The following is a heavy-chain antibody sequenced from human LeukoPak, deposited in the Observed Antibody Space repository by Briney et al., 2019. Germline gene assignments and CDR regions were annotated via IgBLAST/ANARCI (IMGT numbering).Heavy chain of an antibody. Sequence: GASVKVSCKASGGTFSSYAISWVRQAPGQGLEWMGGIIPIFGTANYAQKFQGRVTITADESTSTAYMELSSLRSEDTAVYYCARLVGYYDSSGYYPGFDPWGQGTLVTVSS. D-gene: IGHD3-22*01. CDR2: IIPIFGTA. J-gene: IGHJ5*02. V-gene: IGHV1-69*13. CDR3: ARLVGYYDSSGYYPGFDP. CDR1: GGTFSSYA.